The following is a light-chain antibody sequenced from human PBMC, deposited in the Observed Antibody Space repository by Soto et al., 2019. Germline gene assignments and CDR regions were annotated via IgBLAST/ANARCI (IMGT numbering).Light chain of an antibody. V-gene: IGLV4-69*01. CDR1: SGHSSSA. J-gene: IGLJ3*02. Sequence: QSVLTQSPSASAPLGASVRLTCTLTSGHSSSAIAWHQQQPQKGPRYLMTLNSDGTQDKGDGILDRFSGSSSGAERYLTISRLKSEDEADYYCQTWDSDIRVFGGGTKLTVL. CDR3: QTWDSDIRV. CDR2: LNSDGTQ.